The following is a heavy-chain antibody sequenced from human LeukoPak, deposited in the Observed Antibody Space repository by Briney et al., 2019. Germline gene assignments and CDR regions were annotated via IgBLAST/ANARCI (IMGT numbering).Heavy chain of an antibody. D-gene: IGHD2-2*01. CDR1: GFTFSSYA. J-gene: IGHJ4*02. CDR2: ISATGAST. V-gene: IGHV3-23*01. Sequence: GGSLRLSCAASGFTFSSYAMSWVRQAPGKGLEWVSPISATGASTYYADSVKGRFTISRDNSKNTLSLQMNSLRAEDTAVYYCAKEGGRRIVVVPATKGGNFGYWGRGTLVTVS. CDR3: AKEGGRRIVVVPATKGGNFGY.